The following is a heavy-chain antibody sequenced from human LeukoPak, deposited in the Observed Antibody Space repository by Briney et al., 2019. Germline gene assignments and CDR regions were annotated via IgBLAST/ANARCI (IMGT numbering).Heavy chain of an antibody. Sequence: GGSLRLSCAASGFTFSSYAMSWVRQAPGKGLEWVSAISGSGGSTYYADSVKGRFTISRDNSKNTLYLQMNSLRAEDTAVYYCAKEGYDSSGNYPPTYYFDYWGQGTLVTVSS. D-gene: IGHD3-22*01. CDR2: ISGSGGST. CDR3: AKEGYDSSGNYPPTYYFDY. J-gene: IGHJ4*02. CDR1: GFTFSSYA. V-gene: IGHV3-23*01.